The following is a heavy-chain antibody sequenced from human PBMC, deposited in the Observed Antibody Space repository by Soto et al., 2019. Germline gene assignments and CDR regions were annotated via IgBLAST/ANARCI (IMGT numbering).Heavy chain of an antibody. V-gene: IGHV4-31*03. D-gene: IGHD3-22*01. J-gene: IGHJ6*02. CDR3: ARTPFYDSSGYYRNYYYYGMDV. Sequence: PSETLSFTCTVSGGSISSGGYYWSWIRQHPGKGLEWIGYIYYSGSTYYNPSLKSRVTISVDTSKNQFSLKLSSVTAADTAVYYCARTPFYDSSGYYRNYYYYGMDVWGQGTTVTVSS. CDR1: GGSISSGGYY. CDR2: IYYSGST.